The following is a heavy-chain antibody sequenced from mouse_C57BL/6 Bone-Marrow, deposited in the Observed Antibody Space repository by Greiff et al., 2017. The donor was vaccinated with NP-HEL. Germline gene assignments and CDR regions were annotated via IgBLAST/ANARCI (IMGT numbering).Heavy chain of an antibody. CDR2: IYPGDGDT. J-gene: IGHJ3*01. CDR3: APLTTVPWFAY. CDR1: GYAFSSYW. Sequence: QVQLKQSGAELVKPGASVKISCKASGYAFSSYWMNWVKQRPGKGLEWIGQIYPGDGDTNYNGKFKGKATLTADKSSSTAYMQLSSLTSEDSAVYFCAPLTTVPWFAYWGQGTLVTVSA. V-gene: IGHV1-80*01. D-gene: IGHD1-1*01.